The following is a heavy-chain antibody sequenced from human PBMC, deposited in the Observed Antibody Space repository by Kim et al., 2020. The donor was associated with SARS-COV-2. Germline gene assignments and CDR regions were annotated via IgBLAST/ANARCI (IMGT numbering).Heavy chain of an antibody. CDR3: ARGSGWAFDY. V-gene: IGHV1-3*04. D-gene: IGHD6-19*01. CDR2: ISIGNDNT. J-gene: IGHJ4*02. Sequence: ASVKVSRKASGYTFVNYVMHWVRQAPGQRPEWMGLISIGNDNTKFSQKFQGRVTITRDTSASTAYMELTSLRSEDTAIYYCARGSGWAFDYWGQGTLVTV. CDR1: GYTFVNYV.